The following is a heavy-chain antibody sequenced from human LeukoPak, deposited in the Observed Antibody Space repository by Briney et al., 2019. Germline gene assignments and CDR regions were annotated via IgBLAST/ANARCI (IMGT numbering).Heavy chain of an antibody. D-gene: IGHD3-10*01. V-gene: IGHV4-30-4*08. CDR2: IYYSGST. CDR1: GGSISSGDYY. CDR3: ARQRIIRGPIGAFDI. Sequence: PSETLSLTCTVSGGSISSGDYYWSWIRQPPGKGLEWIGYIYYSGSTYYNPSLKSRVTISVDTSKNQFSLKLSSVTAADTAVYYCARQRIIRGPIGAFDIWGQGTMVTVSS. J-gene: IGHJ3*02.